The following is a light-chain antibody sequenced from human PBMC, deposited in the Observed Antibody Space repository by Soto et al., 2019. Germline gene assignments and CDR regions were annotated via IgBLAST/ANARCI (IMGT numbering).Light chain of an antibody. V-gene: IGKV1-5*03. CDR1: QTISSW. Sequence: DIQMTQSPSTLSGSVGDRVTITCRASQTISSWLAWYQQKPGKAPKLLIYKASTLKSGVPSRFSGSGSGTEFTLTLSSLQPDDFSVYYCQQYNNWPLTFGGGTKVDIK. CDR3: QQYNNWPLT. CDR2: KAS. J-gene: IGKJ4*01.